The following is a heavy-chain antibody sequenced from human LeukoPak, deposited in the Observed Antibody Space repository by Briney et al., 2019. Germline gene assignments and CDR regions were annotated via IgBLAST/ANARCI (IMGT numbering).Heavy chain of an antibody. CDR1: GGSISSGGYY. Sequence: SETLSLTCTVSGGSISSGGYYWSWIRQHPGKGLEWIGYIYYSGSTYYNPSLKSRVTISVDTSKNQFSLKLSSVTAADTAVYYCARVGQGYSYGHFDYWGQGTLVTVSS. J-gene: IGHJ4*02. D-gene: IGHD5-18*01. CDR2: IYYSGST. V-gene: IGHV4-31*03. CDR3: ARVGQGYSYGHFDY.